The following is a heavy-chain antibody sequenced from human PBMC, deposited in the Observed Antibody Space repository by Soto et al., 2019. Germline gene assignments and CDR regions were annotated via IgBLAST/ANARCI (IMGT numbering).Heavy chain of an antibody. D-gene: IGHD2-15*01. J-gene: IGHJ5*01. V-gene: IGHV3-23*01. Sequence: EVQLLESGGGLVQPGGSQRLSCAASGCTFSTYAMTWVRQAPGKGPEWVSRIGDSEGETTHYADSVKGRFTISRDNAKNTLYLQMNSLRVEDTAIYYCAKGYCGGGRCYDLDNWFDSWGQGTRVTVSS. CDR2: IGDSEGETT. CDR1: GCTFSTYA. CDR3: AKGYCGGGRCYDLDNWFDS.